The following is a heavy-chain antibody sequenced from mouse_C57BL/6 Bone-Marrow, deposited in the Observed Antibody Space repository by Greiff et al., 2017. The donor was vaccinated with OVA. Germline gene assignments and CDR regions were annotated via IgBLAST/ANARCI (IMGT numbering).Heavy chain of an antibody. CDR3: AREGDYDYYWMDY. V-gene: IGHV1-54*01. CDR2: INPGSGGT. CDR1: GYAFTNYL. Sequence: LVESGAELVRPGTSVKVSCKASGYAFTNYLIEWVKQRPGQGLEWIGVINPGSGGTNYNEKFKGKATLTADKSSSTAYMQLSSLTSEDSAVYFCAREGDYDYYWMDYWGQGTSVTVSS. D-gene: IGHD2-4*01. J-gene: IGHJ4*01.